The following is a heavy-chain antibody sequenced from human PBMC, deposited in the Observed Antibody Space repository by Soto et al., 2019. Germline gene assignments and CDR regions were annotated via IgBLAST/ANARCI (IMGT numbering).Heavy chain of an antibody. J-gene: IGHJ4*02. D-gene: IGHD6-6*01. Sequence: EVQLVESGGVVVQPGGSLRLSCAASGFTFDDYTMHWVRQAPGKGLEWVSLISWDGGSTYYADSVKGRFTISRDNSKNSLYLQMNSLRTEDTALYYCAKATGGLSSSSVLIDYWGQGTLVTVSS. CDR3: AKATGGLSSSSVLIDY. V-gene: IGHV3-43*01. CDR2: ISWDGGST. CDR1: GFTFDDYT.